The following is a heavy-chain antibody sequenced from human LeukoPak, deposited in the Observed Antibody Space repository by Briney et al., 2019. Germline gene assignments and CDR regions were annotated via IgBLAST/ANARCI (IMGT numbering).Heavy chain of an antibody. CDR2: ISGSGGST. CDR1: GFTFSSYA. CDR3: AKDVWTGESSGWPGGSIDY. Sequence: GGSLRLSCAASGFTFSSYAMSWVRQAPGKGLEWVSAISGSGGSTYYADSVKGRFTISRDNSKNTLYLQMNSLRAEDTAVYYCAKDVWTGESSGWPGGSIDYWGQGTLVTVSS. J-gene: IGHJ4*02. D-gene: IGHD6-19*01. V-gene: IGHV3-23*01.